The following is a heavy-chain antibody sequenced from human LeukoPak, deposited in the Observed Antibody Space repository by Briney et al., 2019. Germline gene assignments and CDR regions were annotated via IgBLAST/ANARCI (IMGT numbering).Heavy chain of an antibody. CDR1: GFTFSRYA. D-gene: IGHD3-22*01. J-gene: IGHJ4*02. CDR3: ARARLITTGKDY. Sequence: PGGSLRLSCAVSGFTFSRYAMHWVRQAPGKGLGYVSAISPNGVSTYYAHSVQGRFTISRDDSKNTLYLQVGSLRTEDMAVYYCARARLITTGKDYWGQGTLVTVSS. V-gene: IGHV3-64*01. CDR2: ISPNGVST.